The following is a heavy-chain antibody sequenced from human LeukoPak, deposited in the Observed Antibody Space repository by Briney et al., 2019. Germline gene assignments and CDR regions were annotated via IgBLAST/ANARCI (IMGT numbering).Heavy chain of an antibody. CDR3: AKDETGAFDI. J-gene: IGHJ3*02. V-gene: IGHV3-9*01. Sequence: GGSLRLSCAASRFTFDDYAMHWVRQAPGKGLEWVSGISWNSGSIGYADSVKGRFTISRDDAKNSLYLQMNSLRAEDTALYYCAKDETGAFDIWGQGTMVTVSS. CDR2: ISWNSGSI. CDR1: RFTFDDYA.